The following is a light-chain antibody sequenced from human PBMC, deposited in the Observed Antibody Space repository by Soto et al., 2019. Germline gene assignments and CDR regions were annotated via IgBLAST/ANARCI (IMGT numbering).Light chain of an antibody. CDR3: QQYNSYSRYT. CDR1: QSISSW. CDR2: DAS. J-gene: IGKJ2*01. Sequence: DIQMTQSPSTLSASVGDRVTITCRASQSISSWLAWYQQKPGKAPKLLIYDASSLESGVPSRFSGSGSGTDFTLTINTLQPDDFATYYCQQYNSYSRYTFGQGTKLEIK. V-gene: IGKV1-5*01.